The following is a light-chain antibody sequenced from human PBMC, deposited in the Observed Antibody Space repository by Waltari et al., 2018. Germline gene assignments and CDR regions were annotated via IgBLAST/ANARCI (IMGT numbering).Light chain of an antibody. CDR2: DAS. J-gene: IGKJ4*01. CDR3: QQYDNLPLT. V-gene: IGKV1-33*01. CDR1: QDITYY. Sequence: DIQMTQSPSSLSASVGDRVTITCQASQDITYYLNWYQQKPGKAPRLLIYDASILKTGVPSRFSGSGSGTDFTFTISSLQPEDIATYYYQQYDNLPLTFGGGTKVEIK.